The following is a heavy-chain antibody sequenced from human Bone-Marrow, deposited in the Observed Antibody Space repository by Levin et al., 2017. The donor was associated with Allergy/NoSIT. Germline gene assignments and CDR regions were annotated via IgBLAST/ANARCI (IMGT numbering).Heavy chain of an antibody. CDR3: ARESSDSDNSGYYLGYFDY. Sequence: SETLSLTCTVSGGSISSYYWSWIRQPAGKGLEWIGRIFPSGSTNYNPSLKSRVSMSVDTSKNQFSLKLSSVTAADTAVYYCARESSDSDNSGYYLGYFDYWGQGTLVTVSS. V-gene: IGHV4-4*07. D-gene: IGHD3-22*01. J-gene: IGHJ4*02. CDR2: IFPSGST. CDR1: GGSISSYY.